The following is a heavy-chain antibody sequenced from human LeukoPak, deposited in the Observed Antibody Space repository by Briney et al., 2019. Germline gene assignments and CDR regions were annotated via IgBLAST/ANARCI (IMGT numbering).Heavy chain of an antibody. CDR2: IYYSGST. V-gene: IGHV4-59*01. CDR3: AAKVVTATHFDY. J-gene: IGHJ4*02. CDR1: GGSISSYY. D-gene: IGHD2-21*02. Sequence: SETLSLTCTVSGGSISSYYWSWIRQPPGKGLEWIGYIYYSGSTNYNPSLKSRVTISVDTSKNQFSLKLSSVTAADTAVYYCAAKVVTATHFDYWGQGTLVTVSS.